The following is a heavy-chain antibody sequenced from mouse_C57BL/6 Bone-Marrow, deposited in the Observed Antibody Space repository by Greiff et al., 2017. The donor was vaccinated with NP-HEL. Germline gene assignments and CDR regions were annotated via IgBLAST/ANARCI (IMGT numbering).Heavy chain of an antibody. CDR2: FHPYNDDT. V-gene: IGHV1-47*01. CDR1: GYTFTTYP. D-gene: IGHD2-4*01. CDR3: ARKDDYDGDWFAY. J-gene: IGHJ3*01. Sequence: QVTLKVSGAELVKPGASVKMSCKASGYTFTTYPIEWMKQNHGKSLEWIGNFHPYNDDTKYNEKFKGKATLTVEKSSSTVYLELSRLTSDDSAVYYCARKDDYDGDWFAYWGQGTLVTVSA.